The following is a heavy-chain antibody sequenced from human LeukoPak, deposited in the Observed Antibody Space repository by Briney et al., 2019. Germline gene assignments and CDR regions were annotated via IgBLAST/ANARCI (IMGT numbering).Heavy chain of an antibody. CDR3: ARASSKNYVWGSYRSTFDY. V-gene: IGHV4-4*07. CDR1: GGSISSYY. CDR2: IYTSGST. J-gene: IGHJ4*02. Sequence: SETLSLTCTVSGGSISSYYWSLIRQPAGKGLEWIGRIYTSGSTNYNPSLKSRVTISVDTSKNQFSLKLSSVTAADTAVYYCARASSKNYVWGSYRSTFDYWGQGTLVTVSS. D-gene: IGHD3-16*02.